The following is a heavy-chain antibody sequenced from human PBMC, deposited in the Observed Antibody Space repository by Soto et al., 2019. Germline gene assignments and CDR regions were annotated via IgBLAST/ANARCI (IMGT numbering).Heavy chain of an antibody. CDR1: GFTFSAYT. J-gene: IGHJ3*02. Sequence: QVQLGESGGGVVQPGRSLRLSCAASGFTFSAYTMHWVRQPPGKGLEWVAVISYDGNNERYTDPVKGRFTVSRDNSKSTLYLQMNSLKSEDTAVYYCARDGYSGRSDGFDIWGQGTMVTVSS. CDR3: ARDGYSGRSDGFDI. D-gene: IGHD1-26*01. CDR2: ISYDGNNE. V-gene: IGHV3-30-3*01.